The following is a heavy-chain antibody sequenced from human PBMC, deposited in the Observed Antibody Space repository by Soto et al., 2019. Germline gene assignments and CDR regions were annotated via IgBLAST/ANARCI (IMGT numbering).Heavy chain of an antibody. D-gene: IGHD3-3*01. J-gene: IGHJ4*01. V-gene: IGHV1-69*13. Sequence: SVKVSCKASGGTFRNYGISWGRQAPGQGLEWMGGIIPVPGPANYAKRFKGRVTITADESMRTAYVELRSLRSDDTAVDYCARGAGIFGVVAFEYWGHGTMVTVSS. CDR2: IIPVPGPA. CDR1: GGTFRNYG. CDR3: ARGAGIFGVVAFEY.